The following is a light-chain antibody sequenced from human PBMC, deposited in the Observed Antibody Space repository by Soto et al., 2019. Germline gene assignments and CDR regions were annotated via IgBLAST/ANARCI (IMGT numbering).Light chain of an antibody. J-gene: IGKJ1*01. Sequence: EIVLTQPPRTLSLSPGERATLSCRASQSIAGGYLAWYQHRPGQAPRLLISGAYRRAAGIPDRFSGSGSGTVFTLTISRLQPEDFAVYYCHQYVASPRTFGQGTKVEVK. CDR1: QSIAGGY. V-gene: IGKV3-20*01. CDR2: GAY. CDR3: HQYVASPRT.